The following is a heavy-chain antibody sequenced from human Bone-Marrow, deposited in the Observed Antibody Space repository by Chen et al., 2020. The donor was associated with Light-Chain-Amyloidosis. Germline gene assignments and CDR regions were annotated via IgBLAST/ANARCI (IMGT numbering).Heavy chain of an antibody. CDR2: VSGSTVST. Sequence: EVQLVEPGGGLVQPGGSLKLACATSGFNFSSFGMSWVRQAAGKGLEWVSTVSGSTVSTYYAGAVKGRFIISRDNSKSTLYLQMNSLRAGDTAVYFCTRKGGYFDFWGQGSLVTVSS. D-gene: IGHD3-10*01. CDR1: GFNFSSFG. J-gene: IGHJ4*02. CDR3: TRKGGYFDF. V-gene: IGHV3-23*04.